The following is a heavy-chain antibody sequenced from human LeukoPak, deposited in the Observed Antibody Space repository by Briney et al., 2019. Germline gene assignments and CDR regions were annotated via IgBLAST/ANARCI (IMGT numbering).Heavy chain of an antibody. V-gene: IGHV3-53*05. CDR1: GFTVSSNY. CDR2: IYSGGST. Sequence: PGGSLRLSCAASGFTVSSNYMSWVRQAPGKGLEWVSVIYSGGSTYYADSVKGRFTISRDNSKNTLYLQMNSLRAEDTAVYYCARDASGYSSSWYYFDYWGQGTLVTVSS. J-gene: IGHJ4*02. CDR3: ARDASGYSSSWYYFDY. D-gene: IGHD6-13*01.